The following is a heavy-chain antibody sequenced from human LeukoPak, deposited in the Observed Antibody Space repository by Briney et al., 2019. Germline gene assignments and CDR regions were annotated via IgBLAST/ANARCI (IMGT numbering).Heavy chain of an antibody. CDR1: GFTFSHYW. D-gene: IGHD4-11*01. V-gene: IGHV3-7*03. Sequence: GGSLRLSCAASGFTFSHYWMTWVRQAPGKGLQWVANIKQDGSEQYYLDSVKGRFIISRDDAKSSVNLQMNRLRAEDTAVYYCARGDLLGLTTGHFDYWGQGTLVTVSS. CDR3: ARGDLLGLTTGHFDY. CDR2: IKQDGSEQ. J-gene: IGHJ4*02.